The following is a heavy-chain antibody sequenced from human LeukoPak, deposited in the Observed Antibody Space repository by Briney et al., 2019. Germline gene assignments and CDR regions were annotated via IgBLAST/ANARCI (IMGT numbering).Heavy chain of an antibody. CDR1: GASITTSGFY. CDR3: ARGTDPLYNWQHEGFDY. J-gene: IGHJ4*02. CDR2: IYQSGGS. V-gene: IGHV4-30-2*01. D-gene: IGHD1-20*01. Sequence: SETLSLTCTISGASITTSGFYWSWIRQPPGKGLEWVGYIYQSGGSFYNPSLKSRVTISIDRPKNQFSLKMNSVTAADTAVYYCARGTDPLYNWQHEGFDYWGQGTLIAVSS.